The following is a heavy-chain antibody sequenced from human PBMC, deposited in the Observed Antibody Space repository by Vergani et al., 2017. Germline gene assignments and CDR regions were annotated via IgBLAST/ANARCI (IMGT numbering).Heavy chain of an antibody. CDR3: ARDRGWGSSWPLWRFDP. CDR1: GYTFTGYY. D-gene: IGHD6-13*01. J-gene: IGHJ5*02. Sequence: QVQLVQSGAEVKKPGASVKVSCKASGYTFTGYYMHWVRQAPGQGLEWMGWINPNSGGTNYAQKFQGRVTMTRDTSISTAYMELSRLRSDDTAVYYCARDRGWGSSWPLWRFDPWGQGTLVTVSS. V-gene: IGHV1-2*02. CDR2: INPNSGGT.